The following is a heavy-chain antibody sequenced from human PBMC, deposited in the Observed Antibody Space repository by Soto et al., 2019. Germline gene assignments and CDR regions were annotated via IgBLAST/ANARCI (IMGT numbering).Heavy chain of an antibody. CDR2: IYHSGST. Sequence: QVQLQESGPGLVTPSGTLSLTCAVSGGSISSSYWWNWVRQPPGKGLEWIGKIYHSGSTNYNPSLKTRVTISVDKSNNQFSLRLSSLTAADTAVYFCVTSLNYDFWRDGGRHYYFDYWGQGTLVTVSS. J-gene: IGHJ4*02. D-gene: IGHD3-3*01. CDR3: VTSLNYDFWRDGGRHYYFDY. CDR1: GGSISSSYW. V-gene: IGHV4-4*02.